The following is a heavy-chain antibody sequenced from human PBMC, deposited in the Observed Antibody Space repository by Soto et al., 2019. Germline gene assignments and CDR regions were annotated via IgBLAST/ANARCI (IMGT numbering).Heavy chain of an antibody. CDR1: GFTFSSYA. CDR2: IGVGGGDR. D-gene: IGHD3-10*01. J-gene: IGHJ4*02. Sequence: EVQLWESGGGLVQPGWSLRLSCAASGFTFSSYAMSWVRQAPGKGLEWVSIIGVGGGDRYYPESVKGRFTISRDNSRDTLYLEMNSLRDEDTAVYYCARVRFGELVWGQGTLVTVSS. CDR3: ARVRFGELV. V-gene: IGHV3-23*01.